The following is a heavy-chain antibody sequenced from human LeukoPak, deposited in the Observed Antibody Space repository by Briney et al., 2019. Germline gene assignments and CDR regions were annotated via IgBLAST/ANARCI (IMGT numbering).Heavy chain of an antibody. CDR3: ARPMIFGSGRGLN. V-gene: IGHV5-51*01. J-gene: IGHJ4*02. D-gene: IGHD3/OR15-3a*01. CDR2: IYPGDSDI. Sequence: GESLKISCKASGYSFTNYWIGWVRQMPGEGLELMGIIYPGDSDIRYSPSFQGQVTISADKSISTAYLQWNSLKASDTAMYYCARPMIFGSGRGLNWGQGTLVTVSS. CDR1: GYSFTNYW.